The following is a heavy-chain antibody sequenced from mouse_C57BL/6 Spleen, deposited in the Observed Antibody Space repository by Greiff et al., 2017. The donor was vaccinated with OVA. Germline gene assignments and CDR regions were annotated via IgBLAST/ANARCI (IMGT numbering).Heavy chain of an antibody. CDR2: IDPETGGT. Sequence: VQGVESGAELVRPGASVTLSCKASGYTFTDYEMHWVKQTPVHGLEWIGAIDPETGGTAYNQKFKGKAILTADKSSSTAYMELRSLTSEDSAVYYCTRSLYYYGSDYWGQGTTLTVSS. CDR3: TRSLYYYGSDY. D-gene: IGHD1-1*01. CDR1: GYTFTDYE. J-gene: IGHJ2*01. V-gene: IGHV1-15*01.